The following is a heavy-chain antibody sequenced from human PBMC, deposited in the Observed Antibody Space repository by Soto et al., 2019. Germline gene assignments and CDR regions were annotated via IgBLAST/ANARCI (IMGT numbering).Heavy chain of an antibody. CDR3: ARANIVVVPAGSAYYYYYYYMDV. Sequence: QVQLVQSGAEVKKPGASVKVSCKASGYTFTSYAMHWVRQAPGQRLEWMGWINAGNGNTKYSQKFQGRVTITRDTSASTAYMELSSLRSEDTAVYYCARANIVVVPAGSAYYYYYYYMDVWGKGTTVTVSS. D-gene: IGHD2-2*01. CDR2: INAGNGNT. J-gene: IGHJ6*03. V-gene: IGHV1-3*01. CDR1: GYTFTSYA.